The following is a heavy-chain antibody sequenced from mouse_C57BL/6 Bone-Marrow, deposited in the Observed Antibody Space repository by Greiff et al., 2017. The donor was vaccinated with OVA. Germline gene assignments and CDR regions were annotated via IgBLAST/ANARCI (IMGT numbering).Heavy chain of an antibody. CDR3: ASTYRYYAMDY. D-gene: IGHD5-1*01. CDR1: GYSFTGYY. CDR2: IYPYNGVS. V-gene: IGHV1-31*01. Sequence: EVQLQQSGPELVKPGASVKISCKASGYSFTGYYMHWVKQSHGNILDWIGYIYPYNGVSSYNQKFKGKATLAVDKSSSTAYMELRSLTSEDSAVYYWASTYRYYAMDYWGQGTSVTVSS. J-gene: IGHJ4*01.